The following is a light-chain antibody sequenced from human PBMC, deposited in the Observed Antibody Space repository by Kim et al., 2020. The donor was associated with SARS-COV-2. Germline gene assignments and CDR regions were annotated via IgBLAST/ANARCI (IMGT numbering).Light chain of an antibody. Sequence: LAPGERATLSGRARQSVGSSLLAWYQQNPGQAPRLLIYEAFKRVAGIPDRFSGSGSGTDFTLTISRPEPEDFAMYYCQQYGSTPYTFGQGTKLEI. V-gene: IGKV3-20*01. J-gene: IGKJ2*01. CDR1: QSVGSSL. CDR3: QQYGSTPYT. CDR2: EAF.